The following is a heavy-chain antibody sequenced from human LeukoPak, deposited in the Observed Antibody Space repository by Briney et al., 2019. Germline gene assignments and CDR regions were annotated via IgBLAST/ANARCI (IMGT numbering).Heavy chain of an antibody. J-gene: IGHJ4*02. V-gene: IGHV3-66*02. CDR3: ARDRWVGGYDYFDY. CDR2: IYSGGST. Sequence: GGSLRLSCAASGFTVSSNYMSWVRQAPGKGLELVSVIYSGGSTYYADSVKGRFTISRDNSKNTLYLQMNSLRAEDTAVYYCARDRWVGGYDYFDYWGQGTLVTVSS. D-gene: IGHD5-12*01. CDR1: GFTVSSNY.